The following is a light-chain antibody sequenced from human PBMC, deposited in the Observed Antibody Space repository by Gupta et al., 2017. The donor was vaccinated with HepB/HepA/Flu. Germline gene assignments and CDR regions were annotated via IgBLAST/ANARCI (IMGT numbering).Light chain of an antibody. J-gene: IGLJ3*02. V-gene: IGLV3-21*02. Sequence: SHVLNQPPTVSGPPGETATHNCWGNNIGTRSVYWYQQKAGQAAVLVAYDDTVRPSGIPERMSGSNSGNTATLTISRVEAMEEADYYCQVWEGTTDPSVVFGGGTKLTVL. CDR1: NIGTRS. CDR3: QVWEGTTDPSVV. CDR2: DDT.